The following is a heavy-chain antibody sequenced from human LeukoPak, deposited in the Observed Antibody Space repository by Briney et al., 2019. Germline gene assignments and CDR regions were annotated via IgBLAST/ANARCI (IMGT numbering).Heavy chain of an antibody. D-gene: IGHD6-25*01. CDR3: ARGSSRGLSILP. J-gene: IGHJ4*02. V-gene: IGHV3-30*04. CDR2: ISYDGSNK. Sequence: GGSLRLSCAASGVTFSSYSRHWVRQAPGKGLEWVGGISYDGSNKYYAHSLKGRFTISRDNSKNPLYLQMNSLRAEDTAVYYCARGSSRGLSILPRGQGTLVTVSS. CDR1: GVTFSSYS.